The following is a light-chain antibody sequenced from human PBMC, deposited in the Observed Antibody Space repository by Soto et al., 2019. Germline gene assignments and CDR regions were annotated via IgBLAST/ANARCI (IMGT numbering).Light chain of an antibody. CDR3: QQPYT. CDR2: DAS. V-gene: IGKV3-11*01. J-gene: IGKJ2*01. CDR1: QSVSSY. Sequence: EIVLTQSPATLSLSPGERATLSCRASQSVSSYLAWYQQKHGQAPRLLIYDASNRATGIPARFSGSGSGTDFTLTISSLEPEDFAVYYCQQPYTFGQGTKLEIK.